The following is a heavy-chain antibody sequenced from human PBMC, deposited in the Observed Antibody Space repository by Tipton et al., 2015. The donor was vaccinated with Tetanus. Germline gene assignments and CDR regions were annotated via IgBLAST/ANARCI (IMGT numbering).Heavy chain of an antibody. D-gene: IGHD5-12*01. CDR2: VYHNGNT. J-gene: IGHJ4*02. CDR3: ARANNDYPKKGPFDY. Sequence: GASVSRSSHYWTWIRQPPGKEPEWVGYVYHNGNTNYHPSLKGRLTISVDTSKNQFSLNLKSVITADTAIYYCARANNDYPKKGPFDYWGQGILVTVSS. V-gene: IGHV4-61*01. CDR1: GASVSRSSHY.